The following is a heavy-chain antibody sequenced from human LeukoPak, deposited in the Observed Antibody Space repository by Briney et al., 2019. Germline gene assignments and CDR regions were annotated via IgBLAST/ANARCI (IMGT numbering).Heavy chain of an antibody. CDR3: ARGIEVPAAPFLDWFDP. Sequence: PGGSLRLSCAASGFTFSSYWMHWVRQAPGKGLVWVSRINTDGSSTSYADSVKGRFTISRDNAKNTLYLQMNSLRAEDTAVYYCARGIEVPAAPFLDWFDPWGQGTLVTVSS. CDR2: INTDGSST. V-gene: IGHV3-74*01. J-gene: IGHJ5*02. D-gene: IGHD2-2*01. CDR1: GFTFSSYW.